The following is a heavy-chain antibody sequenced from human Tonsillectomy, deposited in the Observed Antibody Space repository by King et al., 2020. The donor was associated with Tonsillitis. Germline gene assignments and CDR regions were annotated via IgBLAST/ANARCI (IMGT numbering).Heavy chain of an antibody. CDR3: ARDPVATAMGNYYYYYGMDV. Sequence: HVQLVESGAEVKKPGSSVKVSCKASGGTFSSYAISWVRQAPGQGLEWMGGIIPIFGTANYAQEFQGRVTITADESTSTAYMELSSLRSEDTAVYYCARDPVATAMGNYYYYYGMDVWGQGTTVTVSS. CDR2: IIPIFGTA. D-gene: IGHD5-18*01. CDR1: GGTFSSYA. J-gene: IGHJ6*02. V-gene: IGHV1-69*01.